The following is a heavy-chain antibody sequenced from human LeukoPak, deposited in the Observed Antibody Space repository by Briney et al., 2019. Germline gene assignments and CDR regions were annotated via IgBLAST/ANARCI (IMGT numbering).Heavy chain of an antibody. CDR1: GFTFSSYG. Sequence: GGSLRLSCAASGFTFSSYGMHWVRQAPGKGLEWVAFIRYDGSNKYYADSVKGRFTISRDNSKNTLYLQMNSLRAEDTAVYYCAKDGRSERYFETYYFDYWGQGTLVTVSS. J-gene: IGHJ4*02. CDR2: IRYDGSNK. CDR3: AKDGRSERYFETYYFDY. D-gene: IGHD3-9*01. V-gene: IGHV3-30*02.